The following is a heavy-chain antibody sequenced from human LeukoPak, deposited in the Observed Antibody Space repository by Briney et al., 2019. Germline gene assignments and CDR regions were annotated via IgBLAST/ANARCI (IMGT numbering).Heavy chain of an antibody. J-gene: IGHJ4*02. CDR2: INPICGGT. CDR1: GYIFTGYY. D-gene: IGHD2-8*01. Sequence: SVKVSCKACGYIFTGYYMHWVRQAPGQGVEWMGWINPICGGTNYAQKFQDRITMTRSTSTSTAYMELRSLRFQDTPVYYCTRSVRNGQIDYWGQGTLVTVSS. CDR3: TRSVRNGQIDY. V-gene: IGHV1-2*02.